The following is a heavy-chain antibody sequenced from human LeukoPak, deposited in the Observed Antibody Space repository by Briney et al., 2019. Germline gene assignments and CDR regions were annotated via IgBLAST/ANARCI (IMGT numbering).Heavy chain of an antibody. D-gene: IGHD1-26*01. CDR1: GGTFSSYA. V-gene: IGHV1-69*13. Sequence: AASVKVSCEASGGTFSSYAISWVRQDPGQGLEWMGGIIPIFGTANYAQEFQGRVTITADESTSTAYLELSSLRSEDTAVYYCATNSGSYFWFDPWGQGTLVTVSS. CDR3: ATNSGSYFWFDP. J-gene: IGHJ5*02. CDR2: IIPIFGTA.